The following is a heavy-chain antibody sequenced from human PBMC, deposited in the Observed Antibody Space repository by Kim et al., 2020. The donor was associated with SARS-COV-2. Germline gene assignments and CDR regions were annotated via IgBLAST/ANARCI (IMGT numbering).Heavy chain of an antibody. CDR1: GFSFSTYA. V-gene: IGHV3-23*01. D-gene: IGHD3-3*01. CDR2: ISGSGSST. Sequence: GGSLRLSCAASGFSFSTYAMSWVRQAPGKGLEWVSSISGSGSSTYYADSVKGRFTISRDSSKNTLFLQMNSLRAEDTAVYYCAKYQESYDLDPTKGEGYDYWGQGTLVTVSS. J-gene: IGHJ4*02. CDR3: AKYQESYDLDPTKGEGYDY.